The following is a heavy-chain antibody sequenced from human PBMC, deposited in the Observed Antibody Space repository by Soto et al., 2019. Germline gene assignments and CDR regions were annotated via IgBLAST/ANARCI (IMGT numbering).Heavy chain of an antibody. J-gene: IGHJ4*02. CDR1: GGSFSGYY. Sequence: PSETLSLTCAVYGGSFSGYYWSWIRQPPGKGLEWIGEINHSGSTNYNPSLKSRVTISVDTSKNQFSLKLSSVTAADTAVYYCARSVPNTRQTWGQGTLVTVSS. CDR2: INHSGST. CDR3: ARSVPNTRQT. V-gene: IGHV4-34*01.